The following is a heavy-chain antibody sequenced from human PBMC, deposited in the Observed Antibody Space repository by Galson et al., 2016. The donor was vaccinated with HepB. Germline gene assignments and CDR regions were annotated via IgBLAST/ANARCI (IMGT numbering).Heavy chain of an antibody. Sequence: SETLSLTCSVSGGSISSSGFYWGWIRQTPGKGLEWIGTIYYTGSTYYNSSLKSRVTMSVDRSKNQFSLKLSSVTAADTAFYYCARQMVQGVIRKFDGMDVWGQGTTVTVSS. D-gene: IGHD3-10*01. V-gene: IGHV4-39*01. J-gene: IGHJ6*02. CDR3: ARQMVQGVIRKFDGMDV. CDR2: IYYTGST. CDR1: GGSISSSGFY.